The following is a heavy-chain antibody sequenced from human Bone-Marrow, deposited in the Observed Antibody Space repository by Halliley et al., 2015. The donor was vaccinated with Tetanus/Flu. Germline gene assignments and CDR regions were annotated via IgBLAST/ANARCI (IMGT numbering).Heavy chain of an antibody. CDR1: GVSLTSSGYY. D-gene: IGHD3-16*02. V-gene: IGHV4-39*01. Sequence: SLTCTVSGVSLTSSGYYWGWIRQPPGKGLEWIGSLYYSGSTYYNPSLKSRVSISVDTSKNHLSLNLNSVTAADTAVYYCARHYRHWLFDYWGQGTLVTVSS. CDR3: ARHYRHWLFDY. CDR2: LYYSGST. J-gene: IGHJ4*02.